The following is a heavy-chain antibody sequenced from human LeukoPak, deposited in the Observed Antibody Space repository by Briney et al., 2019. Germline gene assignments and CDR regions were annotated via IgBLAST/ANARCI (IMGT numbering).Heavy chain of an antibody. CDR3: ARRYYDTSGGLGY. V-gene: IGHV1-58*02. Sequence: SVKVSCKASGFTFTSSAMQWVRQARGQRLEWIGWIVVGSGNTSYAQKFQGRVTMTRGMSTSTVYMELSSLRSEDTAVYYCARRYYDTSGGLGYWGQGTLVTVSS. CDR2: IVVGSGNT. D-gene: IGHD3-22*01. CDR1: GFTFTSSA. J-gene: IGHJ4*02.